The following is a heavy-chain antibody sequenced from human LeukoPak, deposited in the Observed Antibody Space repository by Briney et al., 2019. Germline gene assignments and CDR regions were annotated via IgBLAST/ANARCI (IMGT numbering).Heavy chain of an antibody. D-gene: IGHD3-10*01. V-gene: IGHV3-7*01. J-gene: IGHJ4*02. Sequence: GGSLRLSCAASGFTFSTSWMTWVRQAPGKGLEWVANIKQDGSEKYYVDSVKGRFTISRDNAKSSLYLQMNSLRAEDTAVYYCARYTWFGKYFDYWGQGTLVTVSS. CDR3: ARYTWFGKYFDY. CDR2: IKQDGSEK. CDR1: GFTFSTSW.